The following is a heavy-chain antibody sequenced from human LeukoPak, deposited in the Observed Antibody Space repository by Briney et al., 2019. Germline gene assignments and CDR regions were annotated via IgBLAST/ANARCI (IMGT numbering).Heavy chain of an antibody. CDR3: ARRRSYYDSSGRAFDI. J-gene: IGHJ3*02. V-gene: IGHV4-39*01. CDR2: SCYSGSS. CDR1: GDSISSSSYY. Sequence: PSETLSLTCTVSGDSISSSSYYWGWIRQPRGKGMEWIGSSCYSGSSYYNPSLKSRVAISVDTSTNQFPLKLSSVTAADTAVYYCARRRSYYDSSGRAFDIWGQGTMVTVSS. D-gene: IGHD3-22*01.